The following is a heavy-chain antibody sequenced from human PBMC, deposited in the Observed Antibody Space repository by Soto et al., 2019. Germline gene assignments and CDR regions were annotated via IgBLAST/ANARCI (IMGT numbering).Heavy chain of an antibody. J-gene: IGHJ4*02. Sequence: EVQLVESGGGLVKPGGSLRLSCAASGFTFSSYSMNWVRQAPGKGLEWVSSISSSSSYIYYADSVKGRFTISRDNAKNSLYLQMNSLRAEDTAVYYCARGGVTMIVVAHWGQGTLVTVSS. CDR1: GFTFSSYS. D-gene: IGHD3-22*01. CDR2: ISSSSSYI. V-gene: IGHV3-21*01. CDR3: ARGGVTMIVVAH.